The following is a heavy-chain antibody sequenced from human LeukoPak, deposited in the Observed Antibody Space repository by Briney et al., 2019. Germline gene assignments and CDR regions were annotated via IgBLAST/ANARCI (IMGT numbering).Heavy chain of an antibody. J-gene: IGHJ4*02. V-gene: IGHV3-74*01. CDR2: INSDGSTT. CDR1: GFSFSNYW. Sequence: GGSLRLSCVVSGFSFSNYWMHWVRQAPGKGLVWVSRINSDGSTTSYAASVKGRFTISRDNAKNTLYLQMNSLRAEDTAVYYCARALDDSSGYYPFDYWGQGTLVTVSS. CDR3: ARALDDSSGYYPFDY. D-gene: IGHD3-22*01.